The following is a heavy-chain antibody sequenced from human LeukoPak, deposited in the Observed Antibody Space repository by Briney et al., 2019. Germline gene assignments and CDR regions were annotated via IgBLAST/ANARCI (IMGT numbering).Heavy chain of an antibody. CDR3: ARYPTRRIDAFDI. D-gene: IGHD1-1*01. J-gene: IGHJ3*02. CDR1: GGSISSGGYY. Sequence: SQTLSLTCTVSGGSISSGGYYWSWIRQHPGKGLEWIGYIYYSGSTYYNPSLKSRVTISVDTSKNQFSLKLSSVTAADTAVYYCARYPTRRIDAFDIWGQGTVVTVSS. CDR2: IYYSGST. V-gene: IGHV4-31*03.